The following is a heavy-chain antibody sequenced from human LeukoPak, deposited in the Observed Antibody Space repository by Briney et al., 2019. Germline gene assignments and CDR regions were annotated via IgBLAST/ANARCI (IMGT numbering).Heavy chain of an antibody. D-gene: IGHD6-19*01. Sequence: SGGSLRLSCAASGLTFSSYAMSWVRQAPGKGLEWVSAISGSGGSTYYADSVKGRFTISRDNSKNTLYLQMNSLRAEDTAVYYCAKPPSSGWYGPFDYWGQGTLVTVSS. J-gene: IGHJ4*02. CDR2: ISGSGGST. CDR1: GLTFSSYA. V-gene: IGHV3-23*01. CDR3: AKPPSSGWYGPFDY.